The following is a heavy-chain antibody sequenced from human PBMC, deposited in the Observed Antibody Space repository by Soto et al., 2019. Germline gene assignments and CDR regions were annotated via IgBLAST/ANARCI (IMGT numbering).Heavy chain of an antibody. D-gene: IGHD3-9*01. CDR2: ISSDGSST. Sequence: PGGSLRLSCAASGFAFSSYWMHWVRQAPGKGLVWVSRISSDGSSTSYADSVKGRFTISRDNAKNTLYLQMNSLRAEDTAVYYCARAWTGYYYYWGQGTLVTVSS. CDR3: ARAWTGYYYY. V-gene: IGHV3-74*01. J-gene: IGHJ4*02. CDR1: GFAFSSYW.